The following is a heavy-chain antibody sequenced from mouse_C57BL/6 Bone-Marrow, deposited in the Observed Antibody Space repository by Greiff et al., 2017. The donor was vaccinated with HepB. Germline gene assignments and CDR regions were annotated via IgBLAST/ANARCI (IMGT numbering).Heavy chain of an antibody. Sequence: VQLQQPGAELVRPGTSVKLSCKASGYTFTSYWMHWVKQRPGQGLEWIGVIDPSDSYTNYNQKFKGKATLTVDTSSSTAYMQLSSLTSEDSAVYYCAREFPYYYGSSSFAYWGQGTLVTVSA. J-gene: IGHJ3*01. CDR1: GYTFTSYW. V-gene: IGHV1-59*01. D-gene: IGHD1-1*01. CDR2: IDPSDSYT. CDR3: AREFPYYYGSSSFAY.